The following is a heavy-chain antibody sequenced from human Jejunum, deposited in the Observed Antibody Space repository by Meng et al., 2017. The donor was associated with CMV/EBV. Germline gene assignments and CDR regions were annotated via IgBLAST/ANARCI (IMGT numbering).Heavy chain of an antibody. CDR3: ARDVNWSFDY. D-gene: IGHD1-20*01. CDR2: ITPDKRDM. CDR1: GFTFSTFS. Sequence: CSTSGFTFSTFSMIWVRLAPGKGLELVAYITPDKRDMYYADSVRGRFTVSRDNAKNSLYLQMNSLRAEDTAVYYCARDVNWSFDYWGQGILVTVSS. V-gene: IGHV3-21*05. J-gene: IGHJ4*02.